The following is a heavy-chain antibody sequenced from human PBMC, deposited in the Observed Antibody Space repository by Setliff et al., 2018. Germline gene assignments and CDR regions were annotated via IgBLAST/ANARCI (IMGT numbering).Heavy chain of an antibody. CDR1: GFTFSNYW. V-gene: IGHV3-74*01. Sequence: PGGSLRFSCAASGFTFSNYWMHWVRQAPGKGLVWVSHINRDGSNIRYADSVKGRFTISRDIAKNTLYLQINSLRAEDTAVYYCARAFGGNSDAFDIWGQGTMVTVSS. CDR2: INRDGSNI. CDR3: ARAFGGNSDAFDI. J-gene: IGHJ3*02. D-gene: IGHD2-21*02.